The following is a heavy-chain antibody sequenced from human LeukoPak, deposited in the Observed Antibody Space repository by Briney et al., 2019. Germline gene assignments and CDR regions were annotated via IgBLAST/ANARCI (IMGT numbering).Heavy chain of an antibody. CDR1: GCSISCYY. Sequence: ETLSLTCTVSGCSISCYYWSWIRQPPGKGLEWIGYIYYSGSTNYNPSLKSRVTISVDTSKNQFSLKLSSVTAADTAVYYCARDYTGYSYGFDYWGQGTLVTVSS. J-gene: IGHJ4*02. V-gene: IGHV4-59*01. D-gene: IGHD5-18*01. CDR2: IYYSGST. CDR3: ARDYTGYSYGFDY.